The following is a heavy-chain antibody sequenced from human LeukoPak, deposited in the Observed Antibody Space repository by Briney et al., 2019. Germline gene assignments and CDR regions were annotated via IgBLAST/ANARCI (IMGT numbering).Heavy chain of an antibody. Sequence: ASVKVSCKASGGTFSSYAISWVRQAPGQGLEWMGWISAYNANTNYAEKLQGRVTMTTDTSTSTAYMELRNLRFDDTAVYYCARSGAGGYCSSTTCYSGGFLDYWGQGTLVTVSS. J-gene: IGHJ4*02. CDR3: ARSGAGGYCSSTTCYSGGFLDY. CDR1: GGTFSSYA. D-gene: IGHD2-2*01. V-gene: IGHV1-18*01. CDR2: ISAYNANT.